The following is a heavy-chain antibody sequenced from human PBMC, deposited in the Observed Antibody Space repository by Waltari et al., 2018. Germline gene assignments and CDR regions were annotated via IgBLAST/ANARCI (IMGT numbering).Heavy chain of an antibody. D-gene: IGHD1-26*01. CDR3: GKEDSGSYYEYF. J-gene: IGHJ4*02. Sequence: EVQLLESGGGLAQPGGSLRLSCAASGFTFCNYAMTWVRQAPGKGLEWVSSISASGSSTYYPDSVQGRFTVSRDKSTDTVYLQMNSLRAEDTAVYYCGKEDSGSYYEYFWGQGTLVTVSS. CDR2: ISASGSST. CDR1: GFTFCNYA. V-gene: IGHV3-23*01.